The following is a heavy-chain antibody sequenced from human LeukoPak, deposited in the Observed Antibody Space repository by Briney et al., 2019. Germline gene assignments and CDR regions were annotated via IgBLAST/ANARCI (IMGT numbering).Heavy chain of an antibody. CDR3: ARLGGTYLTYWYFDL. Sequence: KTSETLSLTCTVSGGSISSYYWSWIRQPPGKGLEWIGYIYYSGSTNYNPSLKSRVTMSVDTSKNQFKLNSVTAADTAVYYCARLGGTYLTYWYFDLWGRGALVTVSS. CDR1: GGSISSYY. D-gene: IGHD1-26*01. CDR2: IYYSGST. J-gene: IGHJ2*01. V-gene: IGHV4-59*08.